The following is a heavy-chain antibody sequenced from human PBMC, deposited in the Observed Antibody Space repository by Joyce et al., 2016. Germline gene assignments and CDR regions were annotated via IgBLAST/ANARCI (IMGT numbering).Heavy chain of an antibody. CDR1: GYSFTSYW. Sequence: EVQLVQSGGEVKKPGESLMISCKGVGYSFTSYWLGWVRQMPGKGLELMGIINPEDSDTSYSPSFQGQVTIAVDRSIKTAHLRWGSLRASDTAIYYCARSAVRGTLSPFFDYWGQGSLVTVSS. D-gene: IGHD3-16*01. V-gene: IGHV5-51*01. J-gene: IGHJ4*02. CDR3: ARSAVRGTLSPFFDY. CDR2: INPEDSDT.